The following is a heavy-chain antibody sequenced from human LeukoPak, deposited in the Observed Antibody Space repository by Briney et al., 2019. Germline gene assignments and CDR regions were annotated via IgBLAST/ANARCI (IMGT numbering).Heavy chain of an antibody. CDR1: GFTFDDYA. Sequence: GGSLRLSCAASGFTFDDYAMHSVRQAPGKGLEWVSGISWNSGSIGYADSVKGRFTISRDNAKNSLYLQMNSLRAEDMALYYCAKDKVGYSSGRFDYWGQGTLVTVSS. D-gene: IGHD6-19*01. CDR3: AKDKVGYSSGRFDY. V-gene: IGHV3-9*03. J-gene: IGHJ4*02. CDR2: ISWNSGSI.